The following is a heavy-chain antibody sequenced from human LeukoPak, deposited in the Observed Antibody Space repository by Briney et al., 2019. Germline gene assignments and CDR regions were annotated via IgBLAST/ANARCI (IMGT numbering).Heavy chain of an antibody. J-gene: IGHJ5*01. CDR3: ARDFWGFDS. CDR1: GGSISGYY. Sequence: SETLSLTCSVSGGSISGYYWSWIRLPPGKGLEWIGSIYYSGSTNYNPSLQSRVTISVDTSKNQFSLNLSSVTAADTAVYYCARDFWGFDSWGQGTLVTVSS. V-gene: IGHV4-59*01. D-gene: IGHD3-16*01. CDR2: IYYSGST.